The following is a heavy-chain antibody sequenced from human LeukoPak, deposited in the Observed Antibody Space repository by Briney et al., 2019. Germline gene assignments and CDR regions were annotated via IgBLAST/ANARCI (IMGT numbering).Heavy chain of an antibody. CDR3: AKDLDWVLWFGESVGAFDI. D-gene: IGHD3-10*01. Sequence: PGGSLRLSCAASGFTFSSYAMSWVRQAPGKGLEWVSAISGSGGSTYYADSVKGRFTISRDNSKNTLYLQMNSLRAEDTAVYYCAKDLDWVLWFGESVGAFDIWGQGTMVTVSS. V-gene: IGHV3-23*01. CDR1: GFTFSSYA. J-gene: IGHJ3*02. CDR2: ISGSGGST.